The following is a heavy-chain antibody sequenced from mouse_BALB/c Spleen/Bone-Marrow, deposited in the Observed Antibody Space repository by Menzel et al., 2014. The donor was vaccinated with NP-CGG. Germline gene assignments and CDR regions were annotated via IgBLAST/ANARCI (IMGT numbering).Heavy chain of an antibody. CDR3: AKNYYYGYVAY. CDR2: INPASSTI. D-gene: IGHD1-2*01. J-gene: IGHJ3*01. V-gene: IGHV4-1*02. Sequence: EVQLQQSGGGLVQPGGSLKLSCAASGFDFSRXWXTWVRQAPGKGLEWIGEINPASSTINYTPSLKDKFIISRDNAKNTLYLQMSKVRSEDTALYYCAKNYYYGYVAYWGQGTLVTVSA. CDR1: GFDFSRXW.